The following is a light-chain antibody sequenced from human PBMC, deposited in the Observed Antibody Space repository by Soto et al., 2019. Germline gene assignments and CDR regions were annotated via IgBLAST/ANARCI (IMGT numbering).Light chain of an antibody. CDR3: SSYTSSSTL. V-gene: IGLV2-14*01. CDR2: DVS. CDR1: GSDVGGYNY. J-gene: IGLJ1*01. Sequence: QSALTQPASVSGSPGQSITISCTGTGSDVGGYNYVSWYQQLPGKAPKLMIYDVSNRPSGVSNRFSGSKSGNTASLTISGLQAEDEADYYCSSYTSSSTLFGTGTKVTVL.